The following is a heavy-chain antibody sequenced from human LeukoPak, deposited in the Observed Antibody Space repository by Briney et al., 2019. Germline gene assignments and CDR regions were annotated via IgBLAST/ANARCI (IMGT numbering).Heavy chain of an antibody. Sequence: GALRLLFSAPWVTLRSYWNHLVPQASGKGPVLVPPFYFHGQGTAYADSVKGRFTISRDNAKNTLSLQMNSLSAEDTAVYYCARSNYDSTTFYYHLDLWGQGTLVTVSS. D-gene: IGHD2/OR15-2a*01. V-gene: IGHV3-74*01. J-gene: IGHJ5*02. CDR3: ARSNYDSTTFYYHLDL. CDR1: WVTLRSYW. CDR2: FYFHGQGT.